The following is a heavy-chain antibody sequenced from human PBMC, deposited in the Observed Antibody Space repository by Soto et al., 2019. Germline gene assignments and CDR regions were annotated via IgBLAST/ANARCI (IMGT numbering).Heavy chain of an antibody. Sequence: SETLSLTCTVSGSSSSSDDYYWSWNHQAPEGGLEWMGYIHSSGSIYYSPYPKNRATMSIDTAGNQFSLKVSSVTVADTAVYYCARDLDGLHDDTSGPFPRPGWGQGTLVTVS. D-gene: IGHD3-22*01. CDR3: ARDLDGLHDDTSGPFPRPG. V-gene: IGHV4-30-4*01. CDR1: GSSSSSDDYY. J-gene: IGHJ1*01. CDR2: IHSSGSI.